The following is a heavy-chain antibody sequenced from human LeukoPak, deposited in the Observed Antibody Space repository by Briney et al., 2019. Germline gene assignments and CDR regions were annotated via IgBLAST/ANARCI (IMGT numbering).Heavy chain of an antibody. V-gene: IGHV1-2*02. CDR1: GYTFSGYY. CDR3: ARGGRYLPF. Sequence: ASVKVSCKASGYTFSGYYMHWVRQAPGQGLEWVGWINPNSGGTNYAQKFQGRVTMTRDTSKRMAYMELSRLRSDDTAIYYCARGGRYLPFWGQGTMVIVSS. CDR2: INPNSGGT. D-gene: IGHD3-16*02. J-gene: IGHJ3*01.